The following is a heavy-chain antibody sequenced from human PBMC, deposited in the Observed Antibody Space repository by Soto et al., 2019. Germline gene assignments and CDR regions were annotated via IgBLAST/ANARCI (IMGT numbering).Heavy chain of an antibody. CDR1: GFTFSGYG. V-gene: IGHV3-30*18. CDR2: TSYDGSNK. D-gene: IGHD2-15*01. CDR3: AKDRLPRGYNGMDV. Sequence: HPGGSLRLSCAASGFTFSGYGMHWVRRAPGKGLEWVAVTSYDGSNKYYADSVKGRFTISRDNSKNTLYLQMNSLRADDTALYYCAKDRLPRGYNGMDVWGQGTTVTVSS. J-gene: IGHJ6*02.